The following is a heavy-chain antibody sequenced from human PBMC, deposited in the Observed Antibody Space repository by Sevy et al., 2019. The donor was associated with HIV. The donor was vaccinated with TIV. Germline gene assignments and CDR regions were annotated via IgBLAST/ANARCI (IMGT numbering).Heavy chain of an antibody. D-gene: IGHD2-21*01. Sequence: SETLSLTCTVSGASISSGLYYWTWIRQHPGKGLEWIGYSYHSGRTFYNPSLKSRVTISADTSKNQFSLKLSSVTAADTAVYFCARDLEGGEFDYWGQGTLVTVSS. CDR3: ARDLEGGEFDY. V-gene: IGHV4-31*03. J-gene: IGHJ4*02. CDR1: GASISSGLYY. CDR2: SYHSGRT.